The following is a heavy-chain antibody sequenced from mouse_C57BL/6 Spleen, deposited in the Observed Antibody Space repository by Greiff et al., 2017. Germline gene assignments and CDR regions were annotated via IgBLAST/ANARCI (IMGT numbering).Heavy chain of an antibody. D-gene: IGHD1-1*01. CDR2: ISRGSSTI. V-gene: IGHV5-17*01. CDR1: GFAFSDYG. J-gene: IGHJ4*01. CDR3: ARDGGSRYYYAMDY. Sequence: EVKLVESGGGLVKPGGSLKLSCAASGFAFSDYGMHWVRQAPEKGLEWVAYISRGSSTIYYADTVKGRFTISRDNAKTTLFLQMTSLRSEDTAMYYCARDGGSRYYYAMDYWGQGTSVTVSS.